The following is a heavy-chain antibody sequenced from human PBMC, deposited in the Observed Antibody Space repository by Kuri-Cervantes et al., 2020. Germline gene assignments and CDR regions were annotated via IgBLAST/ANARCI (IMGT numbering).Heavy chain of an antibody. Sequence: GGSLRLSCAASGFTFSSYWMSWVRQAPGKGLEWVANIKQDGSEKYYVDSVKGRFTISRDNVKNSLYLQMNSLRAEDTAVYYCARRRWRAGDSVDDAFDIWGQGTMVTVSS. J-gene: IGHJ3*02. CDR3: ARRRWRAGDSVDDAFDI. D-gene: IGHD3-22*01. V-gene: IGHV3-7*01. CDR2: IKQDGSEK. CDR1: GFTFSSYW.